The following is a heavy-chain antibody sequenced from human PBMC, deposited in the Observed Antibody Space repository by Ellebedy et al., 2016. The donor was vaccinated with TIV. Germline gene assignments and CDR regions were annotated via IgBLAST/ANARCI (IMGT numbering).Heavy chain of an antibody. CDR2: ISNSGDTT. CDR3: AKLAGISSWYAEY. CDR1: GFTFSCCA. D-gene: IGHD6-13*01. Sequence: GESLKISCAASGFTFSCCAMSWVRQPPGKGLEWVSVISNSGDTTYADYVKGRFTISRDNSKDTLFLQMNSPRAEDTGVYYCAKLAGISSWYAEYWGQGTLVTVSS. J-gene: IGHJ4*02. V-gene: IGHV3-23*01.